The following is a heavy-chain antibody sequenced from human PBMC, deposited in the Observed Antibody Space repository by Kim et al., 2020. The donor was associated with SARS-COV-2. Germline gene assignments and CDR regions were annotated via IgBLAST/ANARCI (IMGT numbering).Heavy chain of an antibody. CDR3: ARDRHRVGATRFDY. J-gene: IGHJ4*02. CDR1: GYTFTSYG. V-gene: IGHV1-18*01. Sequence: ASVKVSCKASGYTFTSYGISWVRQASGQGLEWMGWISAYNGNTNYAQKLQGRVTMTTDTSTSTAYMELRSLRSDDTAVYYCARDRHRVGATRFDYWGQGTLVTVSS. D-gene: IGHD1-26*01. CDR2: ISAYNGNT.